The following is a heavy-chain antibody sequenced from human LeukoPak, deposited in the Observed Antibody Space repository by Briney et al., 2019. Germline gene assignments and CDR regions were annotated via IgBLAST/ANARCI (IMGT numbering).Heavy chain of an antibody. V-gene: IGHV3-30*18. Sequence: GGSLRLSWAASGFTFSSYGMHWVRQAPGKGLEWVAVISYDGSNKYYADSVKGRFTISRDNSKNTLYLQMNSLRAEDTAVYYCAKDIRMYSSSWAASDWGQGTLVTVAS. CDR3: AKDIRMYSSSWAASD. D-gene: IGHD6-13*01. J-gene: IGHJ4*02. CDR1: GFTFSSYG. CDR2: ISYDGSNK.